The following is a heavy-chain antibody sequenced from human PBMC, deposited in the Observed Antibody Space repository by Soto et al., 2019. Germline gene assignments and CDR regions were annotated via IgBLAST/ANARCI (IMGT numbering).Heavy chain of an antibody. D-gene: IGHD3-16*01. J-gene: IGHJ4*02. Sequence: GGSLRLSCAASGFTFSSYALSWVRQAPGKGLEWVSVISGSGGSTYYADSVKGRFTISRDNSKNTLYLQMNSLRADDTAVYYCARPQPTVTDYCAQGSLVTVSS. CDR3: ARPQPTVTDY. CDR2: ISGSGGST. CDR1: GFTFSSYA. V-gene: IGHV3-23*01.